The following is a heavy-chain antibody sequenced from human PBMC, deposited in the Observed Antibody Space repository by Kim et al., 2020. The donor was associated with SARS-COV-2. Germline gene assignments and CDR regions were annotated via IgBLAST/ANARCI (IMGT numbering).Heavy chain of an antibody. D-gene: IGHD6-13*01. CDR3: VRGGSWLEY. V-gene: IGHV3-23*01. J-gene: IGHJ4*02. Sequence: GGSLRLSCAASGFTLTSYAMTWVRPAQGKGLNWVSVIGTSGTTSYPDTVKGRFTISRDDSKNKLFLQMNSLRAEVTAVYYCVRGGSWLEYWGQGALVNVSS. CDR1: GFTLTSYA. CDR2: IGTSGTT.